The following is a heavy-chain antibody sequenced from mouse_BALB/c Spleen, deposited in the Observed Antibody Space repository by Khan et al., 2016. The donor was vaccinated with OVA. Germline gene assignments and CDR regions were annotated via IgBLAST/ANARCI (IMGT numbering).Heavy chain of an antibody. Sequence: LKQPGSELVRPGASVKLSCKASGYTFTSYWMHWVKQRPGQGLEWIGDIYPGSGSTNYDEKFKSKATLTVDTSSSVAYMQLSSLTSEDSAVYCCTRWSYCFAYWGQGTLVTVSA. J-gene: IGHJ3*01. V-gene: IGHV1S22*01. CDR3: TRWSYCFAY. D-gene: IGHD2-12*01. CDR2: IYPGSGST. CDR1: GYTFTSYW.